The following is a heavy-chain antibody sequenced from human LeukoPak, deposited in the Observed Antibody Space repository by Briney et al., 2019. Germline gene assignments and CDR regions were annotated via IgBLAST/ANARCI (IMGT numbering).Heavy chain of an antibody. Sequence: SVKVSCKASGGTFNTSPIHWVRQAPGQGLEWMGGMTVKFNIIKYAQKFWGRVTLTAERSTSTPYMAVSGLRSEDTAMYYCGRWAGSSMRDGFWSGPFNFWGQGTLVSVSS. D-gene: IGHD3-3*01. CDR2: MTVKFNII. V-gene: IGHV1-69*17. CDR1: GGTFNTSP. CDR3: GRWAGSSMRDGFWSGPFNF. J-gene: IGHJ4*02.